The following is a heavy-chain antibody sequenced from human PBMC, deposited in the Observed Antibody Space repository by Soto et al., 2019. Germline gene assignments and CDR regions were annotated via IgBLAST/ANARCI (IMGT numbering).Heavy chain of an antibody. J-gene: IGHJ6*02. CDR3: TRHGKDIVVVPAAADYYYYGMDV. V-gene: IGHV1-58*01. D-gene: IGHD2-2*01. CDR2: IVVGSGNT. CDR1: GFTFTSSA. Sequence: SVKVSCKASGFTFTSSAVQWVRQARGQRLECIGWIVVGSGNTNYAQKFQERVTITRDMSTSTAYMELNSLKTEDTAVYYCTRHGKDIVVVPAAADYYYYGMDVWGQGTTVTVSS.